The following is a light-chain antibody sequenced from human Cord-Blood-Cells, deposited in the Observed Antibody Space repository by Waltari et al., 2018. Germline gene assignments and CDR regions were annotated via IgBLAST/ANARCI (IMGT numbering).Light chain of an antibody. Sequence: DIQMTQSPSSLSASIGDRDTIPYQASQDIINYLNWYQQKPGKDTNHLIYYASNWETRVPSRFSGSGAGTTFTFIISSLQPEDIATYYCQQYDNRPALTFGGGTKVEIK. CDR1: QDIINY. J-gene: IGKJ4*01. CDR3: QQYDNRPALT. CDR2: YAS. V-gene: IGKV1-33*01.